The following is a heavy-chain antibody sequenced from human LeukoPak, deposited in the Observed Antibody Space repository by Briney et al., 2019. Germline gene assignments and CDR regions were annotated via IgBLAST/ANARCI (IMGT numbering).Heavy chain of an antibody. CDR1: GFNFSTHA. CDR2: IWHDASHT. Sequence: PGGSLRLSCAASGFNFSTHAMHWVRQAPGKGLEWVALIWHDASHTFYTDSVKGRFTISRDNSKNTVYLQMNSLRGDDTAVYYCAREIFGSGGYPDYWGQGTLVTVSS. J-gene: IGHJ4*02. CDR3: AREIFGSGGYPDY. V-gene: IGHV3-33*01. D-gene: IGHD3-10*01.